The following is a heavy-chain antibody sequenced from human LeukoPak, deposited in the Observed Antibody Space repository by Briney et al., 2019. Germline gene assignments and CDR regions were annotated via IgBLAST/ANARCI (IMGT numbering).Heavy chain of an antibody. CDR1: GYTFTNYG. Sequence: ASVKVSCKASGYTFTNYGISWVRQAPGQGLEWMGWISAYNGNTNYAQKLQGRVTMTTDTSTSTAYMELRSLRSDDTAVYYCARDMVRGVNLNLPNPIADYYYYYGMDVWGQGTTVTVSS. V-gene: IGHV1-18*01. CDR3: ARDMVRGVNLNLPNPIADYYYYYGMDV. J-gene: IGHJ6*02. D-gene: IGHD3-10*01. CDR2: ISAYNGNT.